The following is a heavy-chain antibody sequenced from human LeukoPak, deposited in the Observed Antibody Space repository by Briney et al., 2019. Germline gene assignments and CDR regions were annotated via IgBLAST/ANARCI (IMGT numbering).Heavy chain of an antibody. D-gene: IGHD1-26*01. CDR3: AKDQRWESPHYLDS. Sequence: GGSLSLSCEASGFPFDSFSMSGVPRVPGRGWGWVSGISASGGSTYYADSVRGRFTISRDNSKNTLYVQMNSLRDEDTAVYYCAKDQRWESPHYLDSWGQGTLVTVSS. CDR1: GFPFDSFS. CDR2: ISASGGST. J-gene: IGHJ4*02. V-gene: IGHV3-23*01.